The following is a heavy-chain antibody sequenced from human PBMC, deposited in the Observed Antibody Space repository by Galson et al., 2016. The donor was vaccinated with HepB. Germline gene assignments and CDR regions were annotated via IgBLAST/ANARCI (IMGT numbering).Heavy chain of an antibody. D-gene: IGHD1-26*01. CDR1: GGTFSNYG. V-gene: IGHV1-69*10. CDR2: IIPLLGTT. Sequence: SVKVSCKASGGTFSNYGFSWVRQAPGQGLEWMGGIIPLLGTTHYAQSFQGRVTITADKSTSTVNMELTGLRFEDTAVYFCARDTTPSGTYYVGYFDSWGQGTLVTDSS. CDR3: ARDTTPSGTYYVGYFDS. J-gene: IGHJ4*02.